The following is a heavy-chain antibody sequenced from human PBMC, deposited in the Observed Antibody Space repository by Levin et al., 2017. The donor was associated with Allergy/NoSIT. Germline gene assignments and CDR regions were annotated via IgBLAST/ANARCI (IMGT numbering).Heavy chain of an antibody. J-gene: IGHJ4*02. D-gene: IGHD3-10*01. CDR3: AAYHYGSLDY. V-gene: IGHV4-34*01. CDR2: SNHGGIT. Sequence: PSETLSLTCAVHGGSFSDNYWSWIRQPPGKGLEWIGESNHGGITNYNPSLKSRVTISVDTSKNQFSLKLSSVTAADPALYYCAAYHYGSLDYWGQGTLVTVSS. CDR1: GGSFSDNY.